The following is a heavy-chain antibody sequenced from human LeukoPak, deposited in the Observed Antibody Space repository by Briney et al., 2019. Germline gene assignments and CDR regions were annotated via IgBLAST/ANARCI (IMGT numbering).Heavy chain of an antibody. D-gene: IGHD6-13*01. CDR3: AKASWFPYYFDQ. V-gene: IGHV3-23*01. Sequence: GGSLRLSCAASGFTFSSYSMSWVRQAPGKGLEWVSAISGSGGSTYYADSVKGRFTISRDNSKNTPYLQMNSLRAEDTAVYYCAKASWFPYYFDQWGQGTLVTVSS. J-gene: IGHJ4*02. CDR2: ISGSGGST. CDR1: GFTFSSYS.